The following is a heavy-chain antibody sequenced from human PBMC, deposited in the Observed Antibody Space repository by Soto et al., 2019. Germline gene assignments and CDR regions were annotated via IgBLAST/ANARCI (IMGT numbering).Heavy chain of an antibody. J-gene: IGHJ2*01. CDR2: ISYDGSYK. D-gene: IGHD1-26*01. V-gene: IGHV3-30-3*01. CDR1: GFALTPYA. Sequence: QVQLVESGGGVVQPGRSLRLSCAASGFALTPYAMHWVRQAPGKGLEWVAIISYDGSYKSYGDSVKGRFTISRDNSENSLYLQRDTLRSEDTAVYYFPRDWDLGGGSYLWKFDLGAVAPWSLSPQ. CDR3: PRDWDLGGGSYLWKFDL.